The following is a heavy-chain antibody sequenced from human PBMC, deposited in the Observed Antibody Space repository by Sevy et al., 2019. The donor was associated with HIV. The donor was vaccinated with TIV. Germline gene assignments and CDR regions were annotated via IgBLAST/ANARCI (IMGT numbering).Heavy chain of an antibody. CDR3: ARGGYYDSSGLYGAFDI. CDR2: IYHSGST. Sequence: SETLSLTCAVSGGSISSGGYSWSWIRQPPGKGLEWIGYIYHSGSTYYNPSLKSRVTISVDRSKNQFSLKLSSVTAADTAVYYCARGGYYDSSGLYGAFDIWSQGTMVTVSS. CDR1: GGSISSGGYS. D-gene: IGHD3-22*01. V-gene: IGHV4-30-2*01. J-gene: IGHJ3*02.